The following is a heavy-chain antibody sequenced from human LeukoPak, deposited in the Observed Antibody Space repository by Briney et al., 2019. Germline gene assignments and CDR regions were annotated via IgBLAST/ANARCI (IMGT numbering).Heavy chain of an antibody. CDR1: GYAFTSYY. V-gene: IGHV1-46*01. CDR2: INPSGGST. J-gene: IGHJ4*02. Sequence: GASVKVSCKASGYAFTSYYMHWVRQAPGQGLEWMGIINPSGGSTSYAQKFQGRVTMTRDMSTSTVYMELSSLRSEDTAVYYCASASSGWPFDYWGQGTLVTVSS. CDR3: ASASSGWPFDY. D-gene: IGHD6-19*01.